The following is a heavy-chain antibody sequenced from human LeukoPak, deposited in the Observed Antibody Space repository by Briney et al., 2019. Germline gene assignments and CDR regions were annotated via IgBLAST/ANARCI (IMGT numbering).Heavy chain of an antibody. CDR2: IKQDGSEK. Sequence: GGSLRLSCAASGFTFSSYWMSWVRQAPGKGLEWVAIIKQDGSEKYYVDSVKGRFTISRDNAKNSLYLQMNSLRAEDTAVYYCAELGITMIGGVWGKGTTVTISS. CDR3: AELGITMIGGV. V-gene: IGHV3-7*01. J-gene: IGHJ6*04. CDR1: GFTFSSYW. D-gene: IGHD3-10*02.